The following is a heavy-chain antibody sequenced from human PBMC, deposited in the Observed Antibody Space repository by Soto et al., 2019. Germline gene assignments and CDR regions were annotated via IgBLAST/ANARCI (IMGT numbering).Heavy chain of an antibody. D-gene: IGHD2-21*02. Sequence: QVQLVESGGGVVQPGRSLRLSCAASGFTFSSYGMHWVRQAPGKGLESVSGIYGSGAGISYADSVKGRFTISRDNSKNTLFLQMDDLRVDDTAVYWCAKDAVSGDGFWLAESWGHGTLVTVSP. J-gene: IGHJ5*01. CDR2: IYGSGAGI. V-gene: IGHV3-NL1*01. CDR3: AKDAVSGDGFWLAES. CDR1: GFTFSSYG.